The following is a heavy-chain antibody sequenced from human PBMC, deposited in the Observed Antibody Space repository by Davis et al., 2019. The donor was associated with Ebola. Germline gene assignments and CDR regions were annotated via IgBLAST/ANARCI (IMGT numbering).Heavy chain of an antibody. Sequence: GESLKISCAASGFTFSSYSMSWVRQAPGKGLEWVGFIRSKAYGGTTEYAASVKGRFTISRDDSKSIAYLQMNSLKIEDTAVYYCTREEGGATDYWGQGTLVTVSS. CDR2: IRSKAYGGTT. D-gene: IGHD3-16*01. CDR1: GFTFSSYS. J-gene: IGHJ4*02. V-gene: IGHV3-49*04. CDR3: TREEGGATDY.